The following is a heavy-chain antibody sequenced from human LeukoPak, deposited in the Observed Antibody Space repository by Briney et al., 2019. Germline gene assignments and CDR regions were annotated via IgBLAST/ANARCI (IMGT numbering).Heavy chain of an antibody. CDR3: ARDGITFGGVSYFDY. CDR2: ISSSGSTI. CDR1: GFTFSSYE. V-gene: IGHV3-48*03. J-gene: IGHJ4*02. Sequence: GGSLRLSCAASGFTFSSYEMNWVRQAPGKGLEWVSYISSSGSTIYYADSVKGRSTSSRDNAKNSLYLQMNSLRAEDTAVYYCARDGITFGGVSYFDYWGQGTLVTVSS. D-gene: IGHD3-16*01.